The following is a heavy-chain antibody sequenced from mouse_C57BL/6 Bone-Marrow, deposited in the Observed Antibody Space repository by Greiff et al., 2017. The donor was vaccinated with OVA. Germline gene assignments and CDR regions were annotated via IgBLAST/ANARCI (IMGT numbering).Heavy chain of an antibody. J-gene: IGHJ1*03. CDR2: IDPSDSYP. CDR1: GYTFTSYW. V-gene: IGHV1-59*01. D-gene: IGHD4-1*01. Sequence: QVQLQQSGAELVRPGTSVKLSCKASGYTFTSYWMHWVKQRPGQGLEWIGVIDPSDSYPNYNQKFKGKATLTVDTSSSTADMQLRSLTSDDSAVDYCARWGWDVGGYIDVWGTGTTVTVSS. CDR3: ARWGWDVGGYIDV.